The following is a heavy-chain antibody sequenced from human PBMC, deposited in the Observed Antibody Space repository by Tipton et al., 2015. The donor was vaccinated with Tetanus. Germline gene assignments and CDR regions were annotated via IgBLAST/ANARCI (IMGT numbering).Heavy chain of an antibody. CDR2: ISSTSTYI. D-gene: IGHD1-20*01. J-gene: IGHJ4*02. CDR3: AFRTNWRFPRGFDR. V-gene: IGHV3-21*04. CDR1: GFTLKTYS. Sequence: SLRLSCAASGFTLKTYSMNWVRQAPGKGLEWVASISSTSTYIYYTGSVKGRFTISRDNSNNSLSLQMNSLRIDDTAVYYCAFRTNWRFPRGFDRWGQGILVPVSS.